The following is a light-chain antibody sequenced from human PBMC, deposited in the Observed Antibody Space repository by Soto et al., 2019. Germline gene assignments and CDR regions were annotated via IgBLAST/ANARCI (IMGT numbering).Light chain of an antibody. CDR3: ATWDDSLNGVV. J-gene: IGLJ2*01. CDR1: SSNIGTNT. V-gene: IGLV1-44*01. Sequence: QSVLTQPPSASGTPGQRVSISCSGGSSNIGTNTVNWYLHLPGTAPKLLIFSNDERPSGVPDRFSGSKSGTSASLAISGLQSDDEADYYCATWDDSLNGVVFGGGTKLTVL. CDR2: SND.